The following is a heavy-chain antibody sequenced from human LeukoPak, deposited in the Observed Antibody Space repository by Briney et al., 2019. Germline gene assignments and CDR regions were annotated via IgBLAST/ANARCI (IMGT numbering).Heavy chain of an antibody. CDR3: ARIDSYGFQNDY. J-gene: IGHJ4*02. D-gene: IGHD5-18*01. Sequence: AASVKVSCKASGYTFTGYYMHWVRQAPGQGLEWMGWINPNSGGTNYAQKFQGRVTMTRDTSISTAYMELSRLRSDDTAVYYCARIDSYGFQNDYWGQGTLVTVSS. CDR2: INPNSGGT. V-gene: IGHV1-2*02. CDR1: GYTFTGYY.